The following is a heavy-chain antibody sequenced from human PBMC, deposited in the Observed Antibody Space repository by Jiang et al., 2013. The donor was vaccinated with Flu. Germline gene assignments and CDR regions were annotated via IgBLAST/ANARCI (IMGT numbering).Heavy chain of an antibody. CDR1: GDSVSSNTAA. CDR3: ARDAPWGWGTLDI. D-gene: IGHD3-16*01. CDR2: TYYRSRWYY. Sequence: SLTCAISGDSVSSNTAAWNWIRQSPSRGLEWLGRTYYRSRWYYDYAMSLKSRITIDPDTSKNQFSLQLDSVTPEDTAVYYCARDAPWGWGTLDIWGQGTMVTVSS. J-gene: IGHJ3*02. V-gene: IGHV6-1*01.